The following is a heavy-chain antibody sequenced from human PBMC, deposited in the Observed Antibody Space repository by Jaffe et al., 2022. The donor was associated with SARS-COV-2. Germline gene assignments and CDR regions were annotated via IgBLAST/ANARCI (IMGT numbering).Heavy chain of an antibody. Sequence: QLQLQESGPGLVKPSETLSLTCTVSGGSISSSSYYWGWIRQPPGKGLEWIGSIYYSGSTYYNPSLKSRVTISVDTSKNQFSLKLSSVTAADTAVYYCARLYGSGYYYNYYYYMDVWGKGTTVTVSS. D-gene: IGHD3-22*01. CDR3: ARLYGSGYYYNYYYYMDV. CDR2: IYYSGST. V-gene: IGHV4-39*01. J-gene: IGHJ6*03. CDR1: GGSISSSSYY.